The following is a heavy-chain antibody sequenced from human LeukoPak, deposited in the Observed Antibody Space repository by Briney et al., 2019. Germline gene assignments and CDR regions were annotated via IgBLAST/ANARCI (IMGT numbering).Heavy chain of an antibody. CDR1: GFTFSSYE. V-gene: IGHV3-48*03. D-gene: IGHD6-13*01. Sequence: GGSLRLSCAGSGFTFSSYEMNWVRQAPGKGLEWVSYMSSSGSTIYYADSVKGRFTISRDNAKNSLYLQMNSLRAEDTAVYYCARGYGYSSSRGAFDYWGQGTPVTVSS. CDR2: MSSSGSTI. J-gene: IGHJ4*02. CDR3: ARGYGYSSSRGAFDY.